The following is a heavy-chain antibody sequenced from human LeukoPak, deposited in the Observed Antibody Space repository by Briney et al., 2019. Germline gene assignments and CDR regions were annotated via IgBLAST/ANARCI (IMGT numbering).Heavy chain of an antibody. CDR2: IYTSGST. CDR3: AREPPTIVGATRHYYYYGMDV. CDR1: GGSISSYY. D-gene: IGHD1-26*01. V-gene: IGHV4-4*07. Sequence: SETLSLTCTVSGGSISSYYWSWIRQPAGKGLEWIGRIYTSGSTNYNPSLKSRVTMSVDPSKNQFSLKLSSVTAADTAVYYCAREPPTIVGATRHYYYYGMDVWGQGTTVTVSS. J-gene: IGHJ6*02.